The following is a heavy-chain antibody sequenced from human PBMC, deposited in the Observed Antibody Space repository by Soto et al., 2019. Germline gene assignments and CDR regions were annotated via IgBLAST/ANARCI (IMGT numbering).Heavy chain of an antibody. CDR3: IQSRCGGDCLQSYASYYYYGMDV. J-gene: IGHJ6*02. CDR2: RYWDDDK. CDR1: AFSLSTGGGG. V-gene: IGHV2-5*02. Sequence: SGPTPGNPPQTLTLTCTFSAFSLSTGGGGVGWIRQPPGKGLEWVGLRYWDDDKRYRHSLRTRLTITKDTSKNQVVLTMTNMDPVDTATYYCIQSRCGGDCLQSYASYYYYGMDVWGQGTTVTVSS. D-gene: IGHD2-21*02.